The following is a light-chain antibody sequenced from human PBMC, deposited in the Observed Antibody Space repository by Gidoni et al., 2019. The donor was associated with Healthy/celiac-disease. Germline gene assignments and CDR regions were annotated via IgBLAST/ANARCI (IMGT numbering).Light chain of an antibody. CDR1: SSDVGGYNY. V-gene: IGLV2-14*01. CDR2: EVS. J-gene: IGLJ1*01. CDR3: STYTSSSTLV. Sequence: QSALTQPASVSGSPGQSITISCTGTSSDVGGYNYVSWYQQPPGNAPKLMIYEVSNRPSGVSNRFSGSKSGNTASLTIPGLQAEDEADYYCSTYTSSSTLVFGTGTKVTVL.